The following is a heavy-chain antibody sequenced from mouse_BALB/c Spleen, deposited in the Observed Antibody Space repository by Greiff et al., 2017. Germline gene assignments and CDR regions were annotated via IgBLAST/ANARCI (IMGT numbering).Heavy chain of an antibody. CDR1: GFSLTSYG. D-gene: IGHD2-4*01. CDR3: ARDGMITAYYYAMDY. V-gene: IGHV2-9*02. J-gene: IGHJ4*01. Sequence: VKLVESGPGLVAPSQSLSITCTVSGFSLTSYGVHWVRQPPGKGLEWLGVIWAGGSTNYNSALMSRLSISKDNSKSQVFLKMNSLQTDDTAMYYCARDGMITAYYYAMDYWGQGTSVTVSS. CDR2: IWAGGST.